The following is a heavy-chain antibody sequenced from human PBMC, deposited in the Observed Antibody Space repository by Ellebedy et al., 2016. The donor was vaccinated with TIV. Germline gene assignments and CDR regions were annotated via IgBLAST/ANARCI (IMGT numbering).Heavy chain of an antibody. D-gene: IGHD5-24*01. J-gene: IGHJ4*02. V-gene: IGHV4-59*12. CDR3: ARGGRRDGYNYGY. CDR2: IYYSGST. Sequence: MPSETLSLTCTVSGGSISSYYWSWIRQPPGKGLEWIGYIYYSGSTNYNPSLKSRVTISVDTSKNQFSLKLSSVTAADTAVYYCARGGRRDGYNYGYWGQGTLVTVSS. CDR1: GGSISSYY.